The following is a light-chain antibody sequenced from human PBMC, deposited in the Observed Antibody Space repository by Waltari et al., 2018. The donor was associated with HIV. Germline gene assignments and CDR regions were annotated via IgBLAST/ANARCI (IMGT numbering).Light chain of an antibody. CDR2: GAS. CDR1: QSLSDTY. V-gene: IGKV3-20*01. J-gene: IGKJ2*01. Sequence: EIVLTQSPGTLSLSPGDRATLSCRASQSLSDTYLAWYQQKPGQSPRHLVYGASNKATGVPDRFSGSGSEADFILTVSRLEPEDFAIYYCQQYDRLPYTFGQGTKLEIK. CDR3: QQYDRLPYT.